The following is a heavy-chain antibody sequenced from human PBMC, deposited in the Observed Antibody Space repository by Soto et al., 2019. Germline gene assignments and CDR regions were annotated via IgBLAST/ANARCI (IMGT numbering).Heavy chain of an antibody. CDR3: AKDHFLSSSWSPLYYYSGMDV. CDR2: ISGSGGST. Sequence: GGSLRLSCAASGFTFSSYAMSWVRQAPGKGLEWVSAISGSGGSTYYADSVKGRFTISRDNSKNTLYMQMNSLRAEETALYYCAKDHFLSSSWSPLYYYSGMDVWGQGTTVTVSS. CDR1: GFTFSSYA. D-gene: IGHD6-13*01. J-gene: IGHJ6*02. V-gene: IGHV3-23*01.